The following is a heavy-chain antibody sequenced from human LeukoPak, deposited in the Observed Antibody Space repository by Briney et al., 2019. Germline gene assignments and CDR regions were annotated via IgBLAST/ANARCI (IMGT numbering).Heavy chain of an antibody. V-gene: IGHV3-33*01. Sequence: TGGSLRLSCAASGFTFSSYGMHWVRQAPGKGLEWGAVIWYDGSNKYYADSVKGRFTISRDNSKNTPYLQMNSLRAEDTAVYYCARSLYYYDSSSENFDYWGQGTLVTVSS. D-gene: IGHD3-22*01. CDR3: ARSLYYYDSSSENFDY. J-gene: IGHJ4*02. CDR2: IWYDGSNK. CDR1: GFTFSSYG.